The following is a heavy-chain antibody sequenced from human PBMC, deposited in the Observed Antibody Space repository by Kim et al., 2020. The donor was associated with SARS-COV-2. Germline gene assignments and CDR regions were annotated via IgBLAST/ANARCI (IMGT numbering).Heavy chain of an antibody. Sequence: GSTYNADSVKGRFTISRDNSKNTLYLQMNSLRAEDTAVYYCANGAVLFDYWGQGTLVTVSS. J-gene: IGHJ4*02. D-gene: IGHD3-16*01. V-gene: IGHV3-23*01. CDR2: GST. CDR3: ANGAVLFDY.